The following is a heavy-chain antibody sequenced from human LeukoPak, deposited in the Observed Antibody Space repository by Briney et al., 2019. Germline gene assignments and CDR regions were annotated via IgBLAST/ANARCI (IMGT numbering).Heavy chain of an antibody. D-gene: IGHD1-26*01. CDR3: ARWKMELQRNAFDF. Sequence: PGGSLRLSCAASGFTFRTDWMSWIRQAPGKGPEGVGDINQDGSEEYYLQSVKGRFTVSRDKAQNAVFLQLTNLRADDTAVYYCARWKMELQRNAFDFWGQGTVVTVSS. J-gene: IGHJ3*01. CDR1: GFTFRTDW. CDR2: INQDGSEE. V-gene: IGHV3-7*01.